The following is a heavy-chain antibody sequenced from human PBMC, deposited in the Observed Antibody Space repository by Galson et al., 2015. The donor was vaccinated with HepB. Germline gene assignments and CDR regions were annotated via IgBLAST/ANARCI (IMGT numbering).Heavy chain of an antibody. V-gene: IGHV3-11*01. D-gene: IGHD6-13*01. CDR3: ARGPLRKAAGMI. CDR2: ISESGGDI. CDR1: GLRINDYY. Sequence: SLRLSCAASGLRINDYYVSWIRHTPGKGLEWVSYISESGGDIHDADSVKGGFTISRDNVKNSVYLQMNSLRDDDTAVYYCARGPLRKAAGMIWGQGTLVTVSS. J-gene: IGHJ4*02.